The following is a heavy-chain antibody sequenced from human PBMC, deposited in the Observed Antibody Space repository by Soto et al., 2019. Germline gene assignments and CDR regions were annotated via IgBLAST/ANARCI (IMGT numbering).Heavy chain of an antibody. D-gene: IGHD3-9*01. CDR3: TPDSFSFTTAVRFDH. V-gene: IGHV3-15*07. Sequence: EVQLVESGGDLVKPGGSLRLSCGASGFTFTDAWINWVRQAPGKGLERVGRMKSKAAGGATDFAEPVKGRFATSRHHSYSIVYLQINRLNPDVPAFYCCTPDSFSFTTAVRFDHWCHGTIVIVSS. CDR2: MKSKAAGGAT. CDR1: GFTFTDAW. J-gene: IGHJ2*01.